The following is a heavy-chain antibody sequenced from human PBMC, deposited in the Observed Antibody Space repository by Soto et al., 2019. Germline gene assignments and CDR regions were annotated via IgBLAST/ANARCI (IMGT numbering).Heavy chain of an antibody. D-gene: IGHD5-12*01. J-gene: IGHJ4*02. CDR2: TSGTGGST. V-gene: IGHV3-23*01. Sequence: EVQLLESGGGLVQPGGSLRLSCAASGFTFSSYAMSWVRQAPGKGLEWVSVTSGTGGSTYYADSVKGRFTISRDNSKSTLYLQMNSLRAEDTAVYYCATCTRANGYNPFDYWGQGTLVTVSS. CDR3: ATCTRANGYNPFDY. CDR1: GFTFSSYA.